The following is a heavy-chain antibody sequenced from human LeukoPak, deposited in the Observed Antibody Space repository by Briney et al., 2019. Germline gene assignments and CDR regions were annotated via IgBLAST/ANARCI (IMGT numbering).Heavy chain of an antibody. D-gene: IGHD2-2*01. V-gene: IGHV3-74*01. CDR2: INSDGSST. CDR1: GFTFSSYW. J-gene: IGHJ5*02. CDR3: AKLSSSWFDP. Sequence: PGGSLRLSCAASGFTFSSYWMHWVRQAPGKGLVWVSRINSDGSSTSYADSVKGRFTISRDNSNNTLYLQMNNLRAEDTAVYYCAKLSSSWFDPWGQGTLVTVSS.